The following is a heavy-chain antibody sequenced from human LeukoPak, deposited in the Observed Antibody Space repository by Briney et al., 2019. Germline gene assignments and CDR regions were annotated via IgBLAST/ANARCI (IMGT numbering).Heavy chain of an antibody. D-gene: IGHD3-3*01. Sequence: SVKVPCKASGGTFSSYAISWVRQAPGQGLEWMGGIIPIFGTANYAQKFQGRVTITADESTSTAYMELSRLRSDDTAVYYCARPRSSGFLEWLFNYWGQGTLVTVSS. V-gene: IGHV1-69*13. CDR1: GGTFSSYA. J-gene: IGHJ4*02. CDR3: ARPRSSGFLEWLFNY. CDR2: IIPIFGTA.